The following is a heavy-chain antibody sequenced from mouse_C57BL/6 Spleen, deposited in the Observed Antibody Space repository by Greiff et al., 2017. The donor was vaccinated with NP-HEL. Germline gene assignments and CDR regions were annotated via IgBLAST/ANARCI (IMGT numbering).Heavy chain of an antibody. CDR3: ARTGYDYSYWYFDV. CDR1: GYTFTDYN. V-gene: IGHV1-18*01. J-gene: IGHJ1*03. Sequence: VQLQQSGPELVKPGASVKIPCKASGYTFTDYNMDWVKQSHGKSLEWIGDINPNNGGTIYNQKFKGKATLTVDKSSSTAYMELRSLTSEDTAVYYCARTGYDYSYWYFDVWGTGTTVTVSS. CDR2: INPNNGGT. D-gene: IGHD2-4*01.